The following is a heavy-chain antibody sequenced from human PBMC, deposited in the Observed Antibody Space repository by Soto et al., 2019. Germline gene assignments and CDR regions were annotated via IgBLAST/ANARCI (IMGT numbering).Heavy chain of an antibody. CDR2: ISSSSSYI. CDR1: GFTFSSYS. CDR3: ATGGAAAPPDY. V-gene: IGHV3-21*01. D-gene: IGHD6-13*01. Sequence: PGGSLRLSCAASGFTFSSYSMNWVRQAPGKGLEWVSSISSSSSYIYYADSVKGRFTISRDNAKNSLYLQMNSLRAEDTAGYYCATGGAAAPPDYWGQEPWSPSPQ. J-gene: IGHJ4*01.